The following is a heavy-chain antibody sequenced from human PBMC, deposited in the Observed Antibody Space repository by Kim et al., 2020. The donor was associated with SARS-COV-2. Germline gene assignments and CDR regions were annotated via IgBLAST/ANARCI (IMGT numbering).Heavy chain of an antibody. CDR2: FDPEHGDT. CDR3: ATVYYGSGSNNWFDS. V-gene: IGHV1-24*01. D-gene: IGHD3-10*01. J-gene: IGHJ5*01. Sequence: ASVKVSCKVSGYILTELSMHWVRQAPGKGLEWMGGFDPEHGDTIYAQKFQGRVTMTEDTSTDTAYMELSSLRSEDTAVYYCATVYYGSGSNNWFDSWGQASLVAGSS. CDR1: GYILTELS.